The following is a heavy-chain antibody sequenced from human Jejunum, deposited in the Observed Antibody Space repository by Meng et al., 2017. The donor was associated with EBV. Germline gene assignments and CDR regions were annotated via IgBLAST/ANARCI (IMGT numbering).Heavy chain of an antibody. CDR2: IRAYSGNT. CDR1: GYTFITNG. Sequence: QVQRVQSGAGVKKPRASVNVSGKASGYTFITNGIRWVRQAPGQGLEWMGWIRAYSGNTNYAQKFRGRVTMTTDTSTRTAYMELRSLRSDDTAVYYCARDRDMVQDYWGQGTLVTVSS. CDR3: ARDRDMVQDY. V-gene: IGHV1-18*04. J-gene: IGHJ4*02. D-gene: IGHD4/OR15-4a*01.